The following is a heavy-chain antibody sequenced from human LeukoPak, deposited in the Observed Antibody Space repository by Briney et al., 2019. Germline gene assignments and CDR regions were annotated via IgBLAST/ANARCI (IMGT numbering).Heavy chain of an antibody. D-gene: IGHD3-3*02. CDR3: ARDFSGYYYYYMDV. Sequence: ASVRVSCKASGYTFTSYGISWVRQAPGQGLEWMGWISAYNGNTNYAQKLQGRVTMTTDTSTSTAYMELRSLRSEDTAVYYCARDFSGYYYYYMDVWGKGTTVTISS. J-gene: IGHJ6*03. CDR1: GYTFTSYG. V-gene: IGHV1-18*01. CDR2: ISAYNGNT.